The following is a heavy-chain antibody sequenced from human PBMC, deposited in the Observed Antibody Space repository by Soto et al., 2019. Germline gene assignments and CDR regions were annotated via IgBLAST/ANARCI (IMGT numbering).Heavy chain of an antibody. D-gene: IGHD6-19*01. CDR1: GGSLSRGGYP. V-gene: IGHV4-30-2*01. CDR3: ARAEGGWYARLYYFDY. Sequence: ASETLSLPCAVSGGSLSRGGYPWGWLRQPPGKGLEWIGYISHSGSTFYTPSLKSRVTISVDRSQNQFSLKLSSVTAADTAVYYCARAEGGWYARLYYFDYWGQGTLVTVSS. CDR2: ISHSGST. J-gene: IGHJ4*02.